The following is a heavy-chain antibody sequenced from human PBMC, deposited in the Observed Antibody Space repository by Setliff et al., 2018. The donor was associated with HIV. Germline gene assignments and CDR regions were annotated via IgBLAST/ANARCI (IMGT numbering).Heavy chain of an antibody. CDR3: ARRPLYYFDY. J-gene: IGHJ4*02. CDR1: GFTFSSYW. V-gene: IGHV3-74*01. CDR2: ISSDESST. Sequence: GGSLRLPCAVSGFTFSSYWMHWVRQAPGKGLVWVSRISSDESSTSYADSVKGRFTISRDNAKNTLYLQMHSLRAEDTGIYYCARRPLYYFDYWGQGTLVTVSS.